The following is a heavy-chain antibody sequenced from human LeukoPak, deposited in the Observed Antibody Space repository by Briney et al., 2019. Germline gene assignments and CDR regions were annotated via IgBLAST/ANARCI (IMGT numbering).Heavy chain of an antibody. CDR1: GFTFSSCW. CDR2: IKQDGSEK. J-gene: IGHJ5*02. V-gene: IGHV3-7*01. Sequence: PGGSLRLSCAASGFTFSSCWMSWVRQAPGKGLECVANIKQDGSEKYYVDSVKGRFTISRDNAKNSLYLQMNSLRVEDTAVYYCARPGPYGSGSYVDWFDPWGQGTLVTVSS. CDR3: ARPGPYGSGSYVDWFDP. D-gene: IGHD3-10*01.